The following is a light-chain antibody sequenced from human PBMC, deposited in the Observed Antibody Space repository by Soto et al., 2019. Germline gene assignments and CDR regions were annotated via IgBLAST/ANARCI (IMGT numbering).Light chain of an antibody. CDR3: QQSYIIPWT. V-gene: IGKV1-39*01. CDR2: GAS. J-gene: IGKJ1*01. CDR1: QSIRTY. Sequence: DIQMTQSPSSLSAYVGDRVIITCRASQSIRTYVNWYQQKVGKDPRLLIYGASNLQSGVPSRFSGSGSGTDFTLTIYGLQPEDFATYYCQQSYIIPWTFGQGTKVDLK.